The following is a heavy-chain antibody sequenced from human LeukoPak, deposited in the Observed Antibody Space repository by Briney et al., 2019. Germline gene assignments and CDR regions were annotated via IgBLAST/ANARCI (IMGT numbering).Heavy chain of an antibody. D-gene: IGHD2-15*01. V-gene: IGHV4-31*03. CDR3: ARGPVVVVVAALPSMSLGWFDP. CDR2: IYYSGST. J-gene: IGHJ5*02. Sequence: SETLSLTCTVSGGSISSGGYYWSWIRQHPGKGLEWIGYIYYSGSTYYNPSLKSRVTISVDTSKSQFSLKLSSVTAADTAVYYCARGPVVVVVAALPSMSLGWFDPWGQGTLVTVPS. CDR1: GGSISSGGYY.